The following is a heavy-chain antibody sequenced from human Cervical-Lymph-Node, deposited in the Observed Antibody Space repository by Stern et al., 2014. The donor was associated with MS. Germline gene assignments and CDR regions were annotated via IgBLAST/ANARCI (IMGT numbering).Heavy chain of an antibody. V-gene: IGHV1-69*01. Sequence: QVQLVQSGAEVKTPGSSVKVSCKASGGTFSSYAISWVRQAPGQGLEWVGGVITVFGTANYAQKLQGRVTITADESQSTVYMELSSLRSEDTAVYYCARGVVATLGYYYYGMNVWGQGTTVTVSS. D-gene: IGHD5-12*01. CDR1: GGTFSSYA. CDR3: ARGVVATLGYYYYGMNV. J-gene: IGHJ6*02. CDR2: VITVFGTA.